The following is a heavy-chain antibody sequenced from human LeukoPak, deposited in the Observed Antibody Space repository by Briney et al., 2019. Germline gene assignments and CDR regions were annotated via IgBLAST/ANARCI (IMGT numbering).Heavy chain of an antibody. J-gene: IGHJ4*02. V-gene: IGHV1-3*01. CDR2: INSGNGDT. D-gene: IGHD2/OR15-2a*01. CDR1: GYTFTTYA. Sequence: ASVKVCCKASGYTFTTYAIHRVRQAPGQRLEWMGWINSGNGDTKHSQTFPGRVTITRDTSASTAYMELSSLRSEDTAVYYCARHSLSYPAGFDSWGQGTLVTVSS. CDR3: ARHSLSYPAGFDS.